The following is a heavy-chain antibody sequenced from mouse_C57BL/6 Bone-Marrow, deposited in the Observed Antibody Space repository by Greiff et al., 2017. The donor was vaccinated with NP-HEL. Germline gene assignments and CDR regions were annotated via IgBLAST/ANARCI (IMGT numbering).Heavy chain of an antibody. CDR1: GYAFSSSW. D-gene: IGHD2-3*01. V-gene: IGHV1-82*01. CDR3: ASWLLNYFDY. CDR2: IYPGDGDT. J-gene: IGHJ2*01. Sequence: QVQLKQSGPELVKPGASVKISCKASGYAFSSSWMNWVKQRPGKGLEWIGRIYPGDGDTNYNGKFKGKATLTADKSSSTAYMQLSSLTSEDSAVYFCASWLLNYFDYWGQGTTLTVSS.